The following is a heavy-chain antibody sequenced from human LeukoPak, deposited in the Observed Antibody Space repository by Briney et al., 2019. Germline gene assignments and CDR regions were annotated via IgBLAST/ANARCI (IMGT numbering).Heavy chain of an antibody. J-gene: IGHJ3*02. V-gene: IGHV3-30*18. CDR2: ISFDGSNK. CDR3: AKASRYLGSGSYYRDAFDI. CDR1: GFTFSSYG. D-gene: IGHD3-10*02. Sequence: GRPPRLSCAASGFTFSSYGMHWVRQAPGKGLEWVAVISFDGSNKYYADSVKGRFTVSRDNSKNTLYLQMNSLRAEDTAVYYCAKASRYLGSGSYYRDAFDIWGQGTMVTVSS.